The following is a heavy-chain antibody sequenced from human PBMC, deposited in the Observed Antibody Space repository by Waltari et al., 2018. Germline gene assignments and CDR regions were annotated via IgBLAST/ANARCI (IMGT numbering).Heavy chain of an antibody. Sequence: EVQLVESGGGSVQPGGSLRLSCAASGFLFSGYWMHWVRQGPGEGLVCVSRIKGDGSSTTYADSVQGRFTTTRDNAKNTLYLEMNSLRTEDTGVYYCAREENYDYAMDVWGQGTTVTVSS. J-gene: IGHJ6*02. CDR3: AREENYDYAMDV. V-gene: IGHV3-74*01. CDR2: IKGDGSST. CDR1: GFLFSGYW.